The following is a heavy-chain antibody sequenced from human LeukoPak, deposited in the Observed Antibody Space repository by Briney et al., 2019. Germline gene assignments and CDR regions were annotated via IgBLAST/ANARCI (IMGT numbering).Heavy chain of an antibody. J-gene: IGHJ4*02. D-gene: IGHD5-12*01. V-gene: IGHV3-9*03. CDR1: GFTFDDYA. CDR3: AKDRGYSGSSTGDFDY. CDR2: ISWNSGSI. Sequence: GRSLRLSCAASGFTFDDYAMHWVRQAPGKGLEWVSGISWNSGSIGYADSVKGRFTISRDNAKNSLYLQMNSLRAEDMALYYCAKDRGYSGSSTGDFDYCGQGTLVTVSS.